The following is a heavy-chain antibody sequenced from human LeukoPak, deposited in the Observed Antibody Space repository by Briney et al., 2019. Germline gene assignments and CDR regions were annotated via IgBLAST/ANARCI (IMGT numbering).Heavy chain of an antibody. Sequence: PSETLSLTCTVSGGSISSSIYYWGWIRQPPGKGLEWVGSMHYSGSTYYNPSLKSRVTVSVDTSKNQFSLKLSSVTAADTAVYYCTRRSTETDAFDIWGQGTMVTVS. D-gene: IGHD4-11*01. CDR2: MHYSGST. J-gene: IGHJ3*02. CDR3: TRRSTETDAFDI. V-gene: IGHV4-39*01. CDR1: GGSISSSIYY.